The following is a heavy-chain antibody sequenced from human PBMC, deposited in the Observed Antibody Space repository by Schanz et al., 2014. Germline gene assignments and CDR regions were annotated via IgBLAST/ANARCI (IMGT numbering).Heavy chain of an antibody. CDR3: ARDTAQSCIGPSCFEYFQH. CDR1: GFTFSSYG. Sequence: QVQLVESGGGVVQPGRSLRLSCAASGFTFSSYGLNWVRQAPGKGLEWVAAISYDGSNSYYADSVKGRFTISRDTSKNSLYLQMNSLRAEDTALYYGARDTAQSCIGPSCFEYFQHWGQGALVTVSS. V-gene: IGHV3-30*03. J-gene: IGHJ1*01. D-gene: IGHD2-2*01. CDR2: ISYDGSNS.